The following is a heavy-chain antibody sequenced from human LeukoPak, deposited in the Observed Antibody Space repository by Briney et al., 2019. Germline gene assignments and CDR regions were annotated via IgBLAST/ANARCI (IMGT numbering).Heavy chain of an antibody. CDR3: ARIDYYDGYDY. CDR1: GGAFSGYY. D-gene: IGHD3-16*01. V-gene: IGHV4-34*01. CDR2: INHSGRT. J-gene: IGHJ4*02. Sequence: SETLSLTCAIDGGAFSGYYWRWIHQPPGKGLEWFGEINHSGRTNYNPSPKSRGTISVYTSKNQFSLKLTSVTAAETAVYYCARIDYYDGYDYVGQGTLVTVSS.